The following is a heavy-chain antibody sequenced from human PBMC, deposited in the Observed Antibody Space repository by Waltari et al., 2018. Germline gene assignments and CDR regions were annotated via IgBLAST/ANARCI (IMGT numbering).Heavy chain of an antibody. J-gene: IGHJ6*02. Sequence: EVQLVQSGAEVKKSGESLKISCKSSGYSFGSFYIAWVRQMPGKGLEWMGIICPCGSDTRYSPSFQGQVTISVDRSINTAYLQWGSLKATDTAMYYCARLRQPASYYYGMDVWGQGTTITVSS. CDR3: ARLRQPASYYYGMDV. D-gene: IGHD1-1*01. V-gene: IGHV5-51*01. CDR2: ICPCGSDT. CDR1: GYSFGSFY.